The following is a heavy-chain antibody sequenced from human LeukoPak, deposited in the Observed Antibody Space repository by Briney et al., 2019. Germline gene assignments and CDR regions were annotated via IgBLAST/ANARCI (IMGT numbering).Heavy chain of an antibody. V-gene: IGHV1-24*01. J-gene: IGHJ3*01. CDR3: ATLTAHYYDSGASDL. D-gene: IGHD3-22*01. Sequence: ASGNVYCNVSGYTLTELSMHWVRRAPGKGLEWRGGFDPEDGETIYAQKFQGRVTMTEDTSTDTAYMELSSLRSEDTAVYYCATLTAHYYDSGASDLWGQGTMLTASS. CDR1: GYTLTELS. CDR2: FDPEDGET.